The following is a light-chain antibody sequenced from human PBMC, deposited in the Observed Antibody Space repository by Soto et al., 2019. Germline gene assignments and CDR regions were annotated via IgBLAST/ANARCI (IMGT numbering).Light chain of an antibody. CDR2: GAS. J-gene: IGKJ3*01. CDR3: QQCGVSPLFT. Sequence: EIVLTQSPGTLSLSPGERATLSCRASQSVSSSYLAWYQQKPGQAPRLLIYGASSRATGIPDRFSGSGSGTDFTLTISRLEPEDFAVYYCQQCGVSPLFTFGPGTKVDIK. CDR1: QSVSSSY. V-gene: IGKV3-20*01.